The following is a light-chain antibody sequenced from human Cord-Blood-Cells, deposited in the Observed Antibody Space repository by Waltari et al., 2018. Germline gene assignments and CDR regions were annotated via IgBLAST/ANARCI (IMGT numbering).Light chain of an antibody. Sequence: EIVLTQSPGTLSLSPGERATLTCRASQRVSSSYLAWYQKKPGQAPRLLIYGASSRATGIPDGFSGSGSGTAFTLTISRLEPEDFAVYYCQQYGSSRTFGQGTKLEIK. CDR1: QRVSSSY. CDR3: QQYGSSRT. CDR2: GAS. J-gene: IGKJ2*01. V-gene: IGKV3-20*01.